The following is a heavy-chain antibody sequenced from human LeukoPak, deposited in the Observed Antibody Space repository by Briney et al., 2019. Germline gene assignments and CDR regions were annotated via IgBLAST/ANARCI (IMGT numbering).Heavy chain of an antibody. J-gene: IGHJ4*02. CDR1: GYTFTGYY. V-gene: IGHV1-8*02. CDR2: MNPNSGNT. CDR3: ARGGEVIAVAGRSDY. D-gene: IGHD6-19*01. Sequence: ASVKVSCKASGYTFTGYYMHWVRQATGQGLEWMGWMNPNSGNTGYAQKFQGRVTMTRNTSISTAYMELSSLRSEDTAVYYCARGGEVIAVAGRSDYWGQGTLVTVSS.